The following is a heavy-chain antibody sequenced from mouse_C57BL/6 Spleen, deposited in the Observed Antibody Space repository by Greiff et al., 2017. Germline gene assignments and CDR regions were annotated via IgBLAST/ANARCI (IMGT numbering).Heavy chain of an antibody. CDR3: TMRVYYYAMDY. Sequence: EVQLQQSGAELVRPGASVKLSCTASGFNIKDDYMHWVQQRPEQGLEWIGWIDPENGDTEYASKFQGKATITADTSSNTAYLQLSSLTSEDTAVYYCTMRVYYYAMDYWGQGTSVTVSS. CDR2: IDPENGDT. V-gene: IGHV14-4*01. CDR1: GFNIKDDY. J-gene: IGHJ4*01.